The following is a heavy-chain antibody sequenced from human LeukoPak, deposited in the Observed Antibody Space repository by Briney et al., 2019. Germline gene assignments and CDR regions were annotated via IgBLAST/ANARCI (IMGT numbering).Heavy chain of an antibody. CDR1: GGSISSGSYY. CDR2: IYTSGST. J-gene: IGHJ3*02. V-gene: IGHV4-61*02. CDR3: ARDRIAEDAFDI. D-gene: IGHD6-13*01. Sequence: KASETLSLTCTVSGGSISSGSYYWSWIRQPAGKGLEWIGRIYTSGSTNYNPSLKSRVTISVDTSKNQFSLKLSSVTAADTAVYYCARDRIAEDAFDIWGQGTMVTVSS.